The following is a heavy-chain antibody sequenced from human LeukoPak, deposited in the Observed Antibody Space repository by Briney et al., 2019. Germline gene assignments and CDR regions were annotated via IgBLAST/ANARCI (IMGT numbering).Heavy chain of an antibody. D-gene: IGHD3-3*01. V-gene: IGHV1-8*02. Sequence: ASVKVSCKASGYTFTSYGISWVRQATGQGLEWMGWMNPNSGNTGYAQKFQGRVTMTRNTSISTAYMELSSLRSEDTAVYYCARGEMYYDFWSGYYSRYFDYWGQGTLVTVSS. CDR3: ARGEMYYDFWSGYYSRYFDY. J-gene: IGHJ4*02. CDR2: MNPNSGNT. CDR1: GYTFTSYG.